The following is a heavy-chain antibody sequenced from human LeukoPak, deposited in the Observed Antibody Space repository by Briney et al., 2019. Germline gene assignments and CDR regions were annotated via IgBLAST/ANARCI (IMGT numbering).Heavy chain of an antibody. D-gene: IGHD2-8*01. CDR2: INPNSGGT. CDR1: GYTFTGYY. V-gene: IGHV1-2*02. J-gene: IGHJ4*02. CDR3: ARDKGGYCTL. Sequence: GASVTVSFTASGYTFTGYYMHWVRQAPGQGIEWMGWINPNSGGTNYAQKFQGRVTMTRDTSISTAYMELSRLRSDDTAVYYCARDKGGYCTLWGQGTLVTVSS.